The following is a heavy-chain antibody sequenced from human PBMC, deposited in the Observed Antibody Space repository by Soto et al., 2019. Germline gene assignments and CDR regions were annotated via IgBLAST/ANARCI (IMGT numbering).Heavy chain of an antibody. CDR3: ARGNIAAAGPFFDY. Sequence: SETLSLTCTVSGGSISSYYWGWIRQSPEKGLEWIASISYSGSTYYNPTLKSRLIISVDTSKSQFSLKLSSVTAADTAVYYCARGNIAAAGPFFDYWGQGTLVTVSS. J-gene: IGHJ4*02. D-gene: IGHD6-13*01. V-gene: IGHV4-39*07. CDR1: GGSISSYY. CDR2: ISYSGST.